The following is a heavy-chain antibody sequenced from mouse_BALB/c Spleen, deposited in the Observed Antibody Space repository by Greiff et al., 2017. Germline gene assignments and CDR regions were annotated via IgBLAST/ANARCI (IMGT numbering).Heavy chain of an antibody. CDR1: GYAFTNYL. CDR2: INPGSGGT. CDR3: ARSRGNYVFAY. D-gene: IGHD2-1*01. Sequence: QVQLQQSGAELVRPGTSVKVSCKASGYAFTNYLIEWVEQRPGQGLEWIGVINPGSGGTNYNEKFKGKATLTADKSSSTAYMQLSSLTSDDSAVYFCARSRGNYVFAYWGQGTLVTVSA. J-gene: IGHJ3*01. V-gene: IGHV1-54*01.